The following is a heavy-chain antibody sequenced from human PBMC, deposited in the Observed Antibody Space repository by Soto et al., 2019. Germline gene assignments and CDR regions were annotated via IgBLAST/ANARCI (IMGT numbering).Heavy chain of an antibody. V-gene: IGHV3-7*05. CDR2: IKEDGSEK. CDR3: ARDVI. CDR1: GFTFSNFW. J-gene: IGHJ4*02. Sequence: EVQLVESGGGLVQPGGSLRLSCAASGFTFSNFWMSWVRQAPGKGLEWVAAIKEDGSEKNYVDSVRGRFTISRDNAKNSLYPQMNSLRADDTAVYYCARDVIWGQGSLVSVSS.